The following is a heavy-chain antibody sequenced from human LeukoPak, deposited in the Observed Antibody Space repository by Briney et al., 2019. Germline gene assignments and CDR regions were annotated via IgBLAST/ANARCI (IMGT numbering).Heavy chain of an antibody. V-gene: IGHV3-7*01. CDR2: IKQDGSEK. CDR1: GFTFSSYW. Sequence: GGSLRLSCAASGFTFSSYWMSWVRQAPGKGLEWVANIKQDGSEKYYVDSVKGRFTISRDNAKDSLYLQMNSLRAEDTAVYYCARDKGDYSFDYWGQGTLVTVSS. D-gene: IGHD2-21*02. CDR3: ARDKGDYSFDY. J-gene: IGHJ4*02.